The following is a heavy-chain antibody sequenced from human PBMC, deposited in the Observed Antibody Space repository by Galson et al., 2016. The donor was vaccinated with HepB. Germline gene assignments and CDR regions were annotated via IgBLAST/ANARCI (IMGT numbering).Heavy chain of an antibody. CDR3: ARNYDFWSSSYGRIDS. Sequence: SVKVSCKASGYSFTSYGISWVRQAPGQGLEWMGWISAYDGNTNYTQNLQGRVTMTTDTSTSTAYMELRSLRSDDTAVYYCARNYDFWSSSYGRIDSWGQGTLVTVPS. V-gene: IGHV1-18*04. CDR1: GYSFTSYG. CDR2: ISAYDGNT. J-gene: IGHJ4*02. D-gene: IGHD3-3*01.